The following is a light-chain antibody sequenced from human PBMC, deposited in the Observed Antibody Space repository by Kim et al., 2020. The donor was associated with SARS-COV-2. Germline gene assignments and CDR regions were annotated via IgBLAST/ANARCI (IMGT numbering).Light chain of an antibody. J-gene: IGLJ3*02. V-gene: IGLV1-47*01. Sequence: QSALTQPPSASGTPGQRVTISCSGSSSNIGSNYVYWYHQLPGTAPKLLIYRNNQRPSGVPDRFSGSKSGTSASLAISGLRSKDEADYYCATWDDRLSGRGVFGGGTQLTVL. CDR3: ATWDDRLSGRGV. CDR1: SSNIGSNY. CDR2: RNN.